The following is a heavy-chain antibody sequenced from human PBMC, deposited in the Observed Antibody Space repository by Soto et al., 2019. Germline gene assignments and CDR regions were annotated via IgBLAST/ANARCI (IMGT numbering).Heavy chain of an antibody. CDR2: IKEDGSQT. CDR3: VRDVGYCRFDD. J-gene: IGHJ4*02. V-gene: IGHV3-7*03. D-gene: IGHD2-2*03. CDR1: GFAFSNYW. Sequence: HPGGSLRLSCVASGFAFSNYWMTWVRQAPGKRLEWVANIKEDGSQTYSVVSVRGRFTISRDNARNSLYLQMNSLRAEDTAVYYCVRDVGYCRFDDWGQGTLVTSPQ.